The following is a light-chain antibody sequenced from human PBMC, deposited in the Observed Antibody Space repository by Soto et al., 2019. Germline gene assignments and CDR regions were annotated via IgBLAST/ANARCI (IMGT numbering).Light chain of an antibody. CDR3: AAWDGSLSAVL. J-gene: IGLJ2*01. V-gene: IGLV1-44*01. Sequence: QAVVTQPPSASGTPGQRVTISCSGSTSNIGSNAVNWYQHIPGTAPKLLIFSNSQRPTGVPDRFSGSKSGTSASLAISGLQSEDEADYYCAAWDGSLSAVLFGGGTQLTVL. CDR2: SNS. CDR1: TSNIGSNA.